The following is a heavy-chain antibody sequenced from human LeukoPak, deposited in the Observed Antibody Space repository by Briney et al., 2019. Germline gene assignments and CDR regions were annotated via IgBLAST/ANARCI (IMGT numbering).Heavy chain of an antibody. V-gene: IGHV3-30*04. CDR3: AKDRRGLYDY. J-gene: IGHJ4*02. CDR1: GFTFSTYA. CDR2: ISYDGSNK. Sequence: GGSLRLSCAASGFTFSTYAMHWVRQAPGKGLEWVAVISYDGSNKYYADSVKGRFTISRDNSKNTLYLQMNSLGAEDTAVYYCAKDRRGLYDYWGQGTLVTVSS. D-gene: IGHD2-8*02.